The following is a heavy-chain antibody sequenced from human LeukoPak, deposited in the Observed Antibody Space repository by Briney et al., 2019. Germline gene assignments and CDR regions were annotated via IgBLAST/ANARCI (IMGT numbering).Heavy chain of an antibody. CDR1: GIAFSSYA. D-gene: IGHD6-19*01. V-gene: IGHV3-23*01. CDR3: AKMTTGWQFDY. Sequence: GGSLRLSCAASGIAFSSYAMNWVRRAPGKGLEWVSTFSGGGSSKYYADSVKGRFTISRDNSNLYLQMNRLGADDTAVYYCAKMTTGWQFDYWGQGTLVTVSS. J-gene: IGHJ4*02. CDR2: FSGGGSSK.